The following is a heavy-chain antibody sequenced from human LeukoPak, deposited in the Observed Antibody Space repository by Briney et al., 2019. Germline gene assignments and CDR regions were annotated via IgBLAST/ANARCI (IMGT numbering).Heavy chain of an antibody. CDR1: GGTLSNYA. V-gene: IGHV1-69*01. J-gene: IGHJ3*01. D-gene: IGHD3-16*01. CDR2: IIPVFQTA. Sequence: SVKVSCKASGGTLSNYAFTWVRQAPGQGLEWMGGIIPVFQTADTAQKFQGRVPMTADESTGIVYMELSSLTYDDTAVYYCARDWGPRVKASYDLWGQGTMVTVSS. CDR3: ARDWGPRVKASYDL.